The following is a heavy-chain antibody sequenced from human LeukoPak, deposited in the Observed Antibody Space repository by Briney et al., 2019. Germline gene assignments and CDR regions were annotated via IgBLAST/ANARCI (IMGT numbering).Heavy chain of an antibody. J-gene: IGHJ2*01. V-gene: IGHV1-69*06. D-gene: IGHD6-13*01. CDR1: GGTFSSYA. Sequence: SVKVSCKASGGTFSSYAISWVRQAPGQGLEWMGGIIPIFGTANYAQKFQGRVTITADKSTSTAYMELSSLRSEDTAVYYCARGPIPIAAAGTGWYFDLWGRGTLVTVSS. CDR3: ARGPIPIAAAGTGWYFDL. CDR2: IIPIFGTA.